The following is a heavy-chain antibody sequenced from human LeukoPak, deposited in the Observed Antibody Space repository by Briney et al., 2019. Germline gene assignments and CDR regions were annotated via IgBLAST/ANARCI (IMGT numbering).Heavy chain of an antibody. V-gene: IGHV3-23*01. J-gene: IGHJ4*02. CDR1: GFTFSSYA. CDR3: AKVIPVNDPSIAVAGNFDY. D-gene: IGHD6-19*01. CDR2: ISGSGGST. Sequence: GALRLSCAASGFTFSSYAMSWVRQAPGKGLEWVSAISGSGGSTYYADSVKGRFTISRDNSKNTLYLQMNSLRAEDTDVYYCAKVIPVNDPSIAVAGNFDYWGQGTLVTVSS.